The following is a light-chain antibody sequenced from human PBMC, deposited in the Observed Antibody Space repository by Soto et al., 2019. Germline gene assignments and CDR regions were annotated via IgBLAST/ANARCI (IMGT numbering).Light chain of an antibody. J-gene: IGLJ3*02. CDR3: SSYTSISTLV. V-gene: IGLV2-14*01. CDR1: SSDVGGYNY. CDR2: EVS. Sequence: QSVLTQPASVSGSPGQSITISCTGTSSDVGGYNYVSWYQQHPGKAPKLMIYEVSNRPSGVSSRFSGSKSGNTASLTISGLQAEDEADYYCSSYTSISTLVFGGATKVTVL.